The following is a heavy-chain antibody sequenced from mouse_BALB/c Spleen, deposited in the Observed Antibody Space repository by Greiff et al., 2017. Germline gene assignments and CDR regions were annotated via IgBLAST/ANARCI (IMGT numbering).Heavy chain of an antibody. CDR1: GFNIKDTY. D-gene: IGHD2-14*01. CDR3: ARRYDVLYAMDY. J-gene: IGHJ4*01. Sequence: EVQVVESGAELVKPGASVKLSCTASGFNIKDTYMHWVKQRPEQGLEWIGRIDPANGNTKYDPKFQGKATITADTSSNTAYLQLSSLTSEDTAVYYCARRYDVLYAMDYWGQGTSVTVSS. V-gene: IGHV14-3*02. CDR2: IDPANGNT.